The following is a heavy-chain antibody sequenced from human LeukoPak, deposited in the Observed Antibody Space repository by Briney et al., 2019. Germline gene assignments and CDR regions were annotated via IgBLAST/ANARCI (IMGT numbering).Heavy chain of an antibody. D-gene: IGHD4-17*01. V-gene: IGHV3-23*01. Sequence: GSLRLSCAASGITFSSYAMSWVRQAPGKGLEWVSAISGSGGSTYYADSVKGRFTISRDNSKNTLYLQMNSLRAEDTAVYYCARGGRTLIDYGDYVWGQGTLVTVPS. CDR3: ARGGRTLIDYGDYV. CDR1: GITFSSYA. CDR2: ISGSGGST. J-gene: IGHJ4*02.